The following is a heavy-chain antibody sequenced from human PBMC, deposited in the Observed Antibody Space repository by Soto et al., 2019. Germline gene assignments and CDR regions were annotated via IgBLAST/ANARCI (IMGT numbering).Heavy chain of an antibody. V-gene: IGHV3-30*19. Sequence: QVQLVESGGGVVQPGRSLRLSCAASGFTFSSYGMHWVRQAPGKGLEWVAVIWYDGSSTYYADSVKGRFTISRDNSKNTLYLQMNSLRTEDTAVYYCARPGSGYDVLTGHYFYYYHAMDVWGQGTTVTVSS. CDR1: GFTFSSYG. CDR3: ARPGSGYDVLTGHYFYYYHAMDV. J-gene: IGHJ6*02. D-gene: IGHD3-9*01. CDR2: IWYDGSST.